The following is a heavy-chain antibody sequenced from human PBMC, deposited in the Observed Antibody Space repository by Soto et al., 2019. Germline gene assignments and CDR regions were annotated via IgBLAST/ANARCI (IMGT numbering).Heavy chain of an antibody. D-gene: IGHD3-22*01. V-gene: IGHV3-23*01. Sequence: HPGGSLRLSCAASGFTFSSYAMSWVRQAPGKGLEWVSAISGSGGSTYYADSVKGRFTISRDNSKNTLYLQMNSLRAEDTAVYYCAREVVVFGVIIPTPMDVWGQGTTVTVSS. CDR1: GFTFSSYA. CDR3: AREVVVFGVIIPTPMDV. CDR2: ISGSGGST. J-gene: IGHJ6*02.